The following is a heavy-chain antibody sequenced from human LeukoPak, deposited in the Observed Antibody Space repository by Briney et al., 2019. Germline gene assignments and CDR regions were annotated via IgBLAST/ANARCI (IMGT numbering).Heavy chain of an antibody. V-gene: IGHV3-30*18. CDR1: GFTFSTYG. D-gene: IGHD2-15*01. J-gene: IGHJ4*02. CDR2: ISYEGSDK. CDR3: AKRPCGGGRCYSGLDY. Sequence: GRSLRLSCAASGFTFSTYGMHWVRQAPSKGLEWLAAISYEGSDKYYADSVKGRFTISRDNSKNTLFLQMNSLRAEDTAVYYCAKRPCGGGRCYSGLDYWGQGTLVTVSS.